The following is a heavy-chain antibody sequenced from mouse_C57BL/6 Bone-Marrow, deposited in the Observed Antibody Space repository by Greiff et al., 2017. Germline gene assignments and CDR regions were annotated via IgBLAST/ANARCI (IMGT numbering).Heavy chain of an antibody. D-gene: IGHD1-1*01. V-gene: IGHV1-22*01. CDR3: ARWVYYYGSSYYFDY. Sequence: EVQLQQSGPELVKPGASVKMSCKASGYTFTDYNMRWVKQSHGQSLEWIGYINPNNGGTSYNQKFKGKATLTVNKSSSTAYMELRSLTSEDSAVYYCARWVYYYGSSYYFDYWGQGTTLTVSS. J-gene: IGHJ2*01. CDR2: INPNNGGT. CDR1: GYTFTDYN.